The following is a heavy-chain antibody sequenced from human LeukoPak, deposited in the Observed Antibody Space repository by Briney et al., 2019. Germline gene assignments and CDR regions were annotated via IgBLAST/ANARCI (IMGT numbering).Heavy chain of an antibody. J-gene: IGHJ6*03. Sequence: ASVKVSCKASGYTFTNYGITWVRQAPGQGLEWMGWISAYNGNTNYAQKLQGRVTMTTDTSTSTAYMELRSLRSDDTAVYYCARLIAADSLNYYYYMDVWGKGTTVTISS. CDR1: GYTFTNYG. V-gene: IGHV1-18*01. CDR3: ARLIAADSLNYYYYMDV. CDR2: ISAYNGNT. D-gene: IGHD6-13*01.